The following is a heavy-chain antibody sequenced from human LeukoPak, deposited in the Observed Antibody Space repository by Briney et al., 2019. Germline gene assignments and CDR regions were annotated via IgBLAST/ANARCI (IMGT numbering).Heavy chain of an antibody. Sequence: PSETLSLTCTVSGGSISSSSYYWGWIRQPPGMGLEWIGSIYYSGSTYYNPSLKSRVTISVDRSKNQFSLKLSSVTAADTAVYYCAREDYYDSSGYSWFDPWGQGTLVTVSS. D-gene: IGHD3-22*01. CDR3: AREDYYDSSGYSWFDP. V-gene: IGHV4-39*07. CDR1: GGSISSSSYY. CDR2: IYYSGST. J-gene: IGHJ5*02.